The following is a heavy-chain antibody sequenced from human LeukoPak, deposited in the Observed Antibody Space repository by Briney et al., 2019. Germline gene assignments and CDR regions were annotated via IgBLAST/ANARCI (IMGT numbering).Heavy chain of an antibody. J-gene: IGHJ4*02. D-gene: IGHD4-23*01. CDR1: GDSITSTPYY. V-gene: IGHV4-39*01. CDR2: IYYSGST. CDR3: ARHLNSGGNSPLVY. Sequence: SETLSLTCTVSGDSITSTPYYWGWIRQSPGKGLEWIGIIYYSGSTYYNPSLKSRVTMSVDTSKNQFSLKLNSVTAADTAVYFCARHLNSGGNSPLVYWGQGTLITVSS.